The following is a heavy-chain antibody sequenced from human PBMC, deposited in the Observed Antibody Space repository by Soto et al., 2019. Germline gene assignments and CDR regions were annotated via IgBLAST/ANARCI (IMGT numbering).Heavy chain of an antibody. CDR1: GYRFTSYW. D-gene: IGHD3-22*01. V-gene: IGHV5-51*01. Sequence: GESLKISCRTSGYRFTSYWIAWVRQMPGKGLEWMGIIFPSDSDTRYSPSFQGQVTISADRSTSTVFLQWASLKASDTAVYFCARTDKSGYFSWFVPWGQGTLVTVSS. J-gene: IGHJ5*02. CDR2: IFPSDSDT. CDR3: ARTDKSGYFSWFVP.